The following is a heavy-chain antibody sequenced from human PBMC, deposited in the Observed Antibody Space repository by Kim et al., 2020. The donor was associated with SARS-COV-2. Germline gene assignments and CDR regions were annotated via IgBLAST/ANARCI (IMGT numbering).Heavy chain of an antibody. CDR1: GFTVSSNY. V-gene: IGHV3-53*01. J-gene: IGHJ6*02. Sequence: GGSLRLSCAASGFTVSSNYMSWVRQAPGKGLEWVSVIYSGGSTYYADSVKGRFTISRDNSKNTLYLQMNSLRAEDTAVYYCARDQGAGHYYYYYGMDVWGQGTTVTVSS. CDR3: ARDQGAGHYYYYYGMDV. CDR2: IYSGGST.